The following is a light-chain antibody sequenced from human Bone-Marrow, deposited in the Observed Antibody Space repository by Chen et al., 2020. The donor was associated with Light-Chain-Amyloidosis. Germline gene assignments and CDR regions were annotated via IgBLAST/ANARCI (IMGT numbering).Light chain of an antibody. Sequence: DIQMTQYPSSLSASVGDRVIITCRASQFISNYLNWYQQKPGKAPKLLIYTASSLQSGVPSRFSGSGSGTDFTLTISSLQPEDFATYYCQQSYSTLPITFGQGTRLEIK. CDR2: TAS. J-gene: IGKJ5*01. V-gene: IGKV1-39*01. CDR1: QFISNY. CDR3: QQSYSTLPIT.